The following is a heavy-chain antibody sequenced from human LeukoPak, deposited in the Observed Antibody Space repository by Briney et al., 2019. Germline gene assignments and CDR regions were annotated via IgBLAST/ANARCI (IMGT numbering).Heavy chain of an antibody. CDR2: IRYDGSNK. CDR1: GFTFSNYG. CDR3: VHAAYNWNPGSA. V-gene: IGHV3-30*02. D-gene: IGHD1-20*01. Sequence: GGSLRLSCAASGFTFSNYGMHWVRQAPGKGLEWVAFIRYDGSNKCYADSVKGRFTISRDNSKNTLYLQMNSLRADDTAVYYCVHAAYNWNPGSAWGQGTLVTVSS. J-gene: IGHJ5*02.